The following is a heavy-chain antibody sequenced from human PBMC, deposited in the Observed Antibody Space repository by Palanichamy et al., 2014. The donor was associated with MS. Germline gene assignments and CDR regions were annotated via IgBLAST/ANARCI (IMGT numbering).Heavy chain of an antibody. CDR2: IYSGGSI. Sequence: EVQLVESGGGLIQPGGSLRLSCAASGFTVSSKHMSWVRQAPGKGLEWVSTIYSGGSIYYADSVKGRFTISRDNSKNTLYLQMNSLRAEDTAVYYCATRGSSGSYYPQARVYGMDVWGQGTTVTVSS. CDR3: ATRGSSGSYYPQARVYGMDV. CDR1: GFTVSSKH. J-gene: IGHJ6*02. D-gene: IGHD1-26*01. V-gene: IGHV3-53*01.